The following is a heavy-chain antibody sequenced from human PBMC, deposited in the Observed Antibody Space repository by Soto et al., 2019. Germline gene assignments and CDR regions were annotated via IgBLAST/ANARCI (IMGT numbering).Heavy chain of an antibody. J-gene: IGHJ6*02. CDR2: IYYSGST. D-gene: IGHD4-17*01. CDR3: ARHLPFGTTVTTLYYYYGMDV. V-gene: IGHV4-39*01. CDR1: GGSITSSSYY. Sequence: SETLSLTCTVYGGSITSSSYYWGWIRQPPGKGLEWIGSIYYSGSTNYNPSLKSRVTISVDTSKKQFSLKLSSVTAADTAVYYCARHLPFGTTVTTLYYYYGMDVWGQGTTVT.